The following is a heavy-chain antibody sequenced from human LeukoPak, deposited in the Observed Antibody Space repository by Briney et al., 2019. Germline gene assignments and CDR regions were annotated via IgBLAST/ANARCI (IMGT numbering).Heavy chain of an antibody. CDR1: GFTFSNYA. Sequence: PPGGSLRLSCAASGFTFSNYAMSWVRQAPGKGLEWVSSINPDDGGSFFANSAKGRFTISRDDSRSVVYLQMNSLRAEDTAVYYCARSGVATCHYWGQGILVTVSS. CDR3: ARSGVATCHY. CDR2: INPDDGGS. V-gene: IGHV3-23*01. D-gene: IGHD2-15*01. J-gene: IGHJ4*02.